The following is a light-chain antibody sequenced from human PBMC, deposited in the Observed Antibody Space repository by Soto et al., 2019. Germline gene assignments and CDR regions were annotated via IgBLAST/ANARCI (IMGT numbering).Light chain of an antibody. J-gene: IGKJ1*01. V-gene: IGKV1-39*01. Sequence: DIEMTQSPSSLSATVGDRATITCRASQSISSYLNWYQQEPGKAPKLLIYAASTLQRGVPSKYTGSGSGTDFTLTISSLQPEDFATYYCQQTYSTPRTFGQGTKVEIK. CDR3: QQTYSTPRT. CDR1: QSISSY. CDR2: AAS.